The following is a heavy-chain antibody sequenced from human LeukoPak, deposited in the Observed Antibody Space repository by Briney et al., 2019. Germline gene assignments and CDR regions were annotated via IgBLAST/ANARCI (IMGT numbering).Heavy chain of an antibody. Sequence: PGGSLRLSCAASGFTFSSYSMNWVRQAPGKGLEWVSSISSSSSYIYYADSVKGRFTISRDNAKNSLYLQMNSLRAEDTAVYYCARDRPLDPGIAAPGDKDAFDIWGQGTMVTVSS. CDR2: ISSSSSYI. CDR3: ARDRPLDPGIAAPGDKDAFDI. J-gene: IGHJ3*02. D-gene: IGHD6-13*01. V-gene: IGHV3-21*01. CDR1: GFTFSSYS.